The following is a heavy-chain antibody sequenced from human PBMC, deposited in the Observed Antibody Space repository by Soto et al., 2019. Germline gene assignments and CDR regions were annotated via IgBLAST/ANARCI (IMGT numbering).Heavy chain of an antibody. Sequence: QVQLVQSGAEVKKPGASVKVSCKASGYTFTSYGVSWVRQAPGRGLEWMGWISAYNGNTNYAQKLQGRVTMTTDTSTSTAYIELRILRCDDTAVYYCATGGVRYYYGMDVWGQGTTVTVSS. J-gene: IGHJ6*02. CDR1: GYTFTSYG. CDR2: ISAYNGNT. D-gene: IGHD1-26*01. V-gene: IGHV1-18*01. CDR3: ATGGVRYYYGMDV.